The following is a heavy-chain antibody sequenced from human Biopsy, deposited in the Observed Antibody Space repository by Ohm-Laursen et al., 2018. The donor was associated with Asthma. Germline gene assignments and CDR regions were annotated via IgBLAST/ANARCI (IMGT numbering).Heavy chain of an antibody. CDR2: IKHDGSEK. V-gene: IGHV3-7*01. D-gene: IGHD3-3*02. Sequence: GTLSLTCAASGFTFGEYWMSWVRQVPGKGLEWVANIKHDGSEKNHVDSLKGRFTISRDNAKNSLYLQMNSLRAEDTAVYYCARTFHFWSPYHAEHYQLWGQGTLVTVSS. J-gene: IGHJ1*01. CDR3: ARTFHFWSPYHAEHYQL. CDR1: GFTFGEYW.